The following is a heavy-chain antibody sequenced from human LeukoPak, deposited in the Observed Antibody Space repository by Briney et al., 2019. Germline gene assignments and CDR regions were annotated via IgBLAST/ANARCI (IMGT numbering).Heavy chain of an antibody. D-gene: IGHD6-13*01. CDR3: AKARLAAAGRGWFDP. CDR2: ISSGSSTT. V-gene: IGHV3-48*01. CDR1: GFTFSTYS. J-gene: IGHJ5*02. Sequence: PGGSLRLSCAASGFTFSTYSMSWVRQAPGKGLKWVSYISSGSSTTYYADSVKGRFTISRDNSKNTLYLQMNSLRAEDTAVYYCAKARLAAAGRGWFDPWGQGTLVTVSS.